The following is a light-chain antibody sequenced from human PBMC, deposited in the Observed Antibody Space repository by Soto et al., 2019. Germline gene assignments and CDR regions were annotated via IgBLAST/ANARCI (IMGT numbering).Light chain of an antibody. CDR2: INN. Sequence: QLVLTQPPSASGTPGQRVTISCSGSSSNIGSNTVNWYQQLPGTAPKLLIFINNKRPSGVPDRFSGSKSDTSAPLAISGLQSEDEADYYCAVWDDSLNVVVFGGGTKLTVL. J-gene: IGLJ2*01. CDR3: AVWDDSLNVVV. V-gene: IGLV1-44*01. CDR1: SSNIGSNT.